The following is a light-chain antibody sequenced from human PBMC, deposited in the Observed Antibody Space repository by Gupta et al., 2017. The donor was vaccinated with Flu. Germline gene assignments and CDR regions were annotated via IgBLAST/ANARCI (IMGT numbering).Light chain of an antibody. CDR1: NNDVGTYNL. Sequence: SITISCTGTNNDVGTYNLVSWYQHHPGKAPKLMIYEVTKRPSGVSNRFSGSKSGNTASLTISGLQAEDEADYYCCSYTGSPRFVFGTGTKVTVL. CDR2: EVT. V-gene: IGLV2-23*02. J-gene: IGLJ1*01. CDR3: CSYTGSPRFV.